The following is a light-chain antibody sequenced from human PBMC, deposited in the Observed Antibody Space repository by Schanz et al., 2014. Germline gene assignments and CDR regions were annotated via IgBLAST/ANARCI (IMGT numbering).Light chain of an antibody. V-gene: IGKV1-33*01. J-gene: IGKJ2*01. Sequence: DIQMTQSPSTLSASVGDRVTITCRASRSIGDWLAWYQQKPGKAPKLLIYDASNLETGVPSRFSGSGSGTDFTFTISSLQPEDIATYYCQQYDNLPSYTFGQGTKLEIK. CDR3: QQYDNLPSYT. CDR2: DAS. CDR1: RSIGDW.